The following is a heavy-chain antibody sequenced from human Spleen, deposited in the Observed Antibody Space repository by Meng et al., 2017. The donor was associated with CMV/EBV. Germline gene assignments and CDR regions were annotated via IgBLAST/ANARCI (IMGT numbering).Heavy chain of an antibody. Sequence: SETLSLTCTVSGGSISGNTYYWGWLRQPPGKGLEWIGYVYHTGTANYNPSLKSRVTISVDTSKIHFSLHLSSVTAADTAVYFCAREDERQRYFFDFWGQGTLVTVSS. V-gene: IGHV4-61*03. CDR2: VYHTGTA. J-gene: IGHJ4*02. CDR3: AREDERQRYFFDF. D-gene: IGHD6-25*01. CDR1: GGSISGNTYY.